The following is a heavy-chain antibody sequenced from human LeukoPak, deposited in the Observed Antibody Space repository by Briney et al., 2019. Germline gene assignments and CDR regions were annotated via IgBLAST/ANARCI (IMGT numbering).Heavy chain of an antibody. Sequence: PSETLSLTCTVSGGSISSYYWSWIRQPPGKGLEWIGEINHSGSTNYNPSLKSRVTISVDTSKNQFSLKLSSVTAADTAVYYCASFPDYCSSTSCYWRYWGQGTLVTVSS. CDR3: ASFPDYCSSTSCYWRY. V-gene: IGHV4-34*01. CDR1: GGSISSYY. J-gene: IGHJ4*02. CDR2: INHSGST. D-gene: IGHD2-2*01.